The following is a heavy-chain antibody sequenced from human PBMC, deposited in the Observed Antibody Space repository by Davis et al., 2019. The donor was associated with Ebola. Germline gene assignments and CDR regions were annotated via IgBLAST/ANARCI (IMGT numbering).Heavy chain of an antibody. D-gene: IGHD5-24*01. CDR2: INHSGST. CDR3: ARDRTPRAPLSCRDGYNCGTWYFDL. Sequence: PSETLSLTCAVYGGSFSGYYWSWIRQPPGKGLEWIGEINHSGSTNYNPSLKSRVTISVDTSKNQFSLKLSSVTAADTAVYYCARDRTPRAPLSCRDGYNCGTWYFDLWGRGTLVTVSS. J-gene: IGHJ2*01. V-gene: IGHV4-34*01. CDR1: GGSFSGYY.